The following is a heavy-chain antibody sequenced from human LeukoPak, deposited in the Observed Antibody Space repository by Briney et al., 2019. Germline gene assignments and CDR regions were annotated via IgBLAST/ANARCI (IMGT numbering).Heavy chain of an antibody. CDR3: ARYAVVKDAFDI. D-gene: IGHD5-18*01. V-gene: IGHV4-61*02. J-gene: IGHJ3*02. CDR1: GGSISSGNYY. Sequence: PSETLSLTCTVSGGSISSGNYYWSWIRQPAGKGLEWIGRIYASGSTNYNPSLKSRVTISVDTSKNQFSLKLSSVTAADTAVYYCARYAVVKDAFDIWGQGTMVTVSS. CDR2: IYASGST.